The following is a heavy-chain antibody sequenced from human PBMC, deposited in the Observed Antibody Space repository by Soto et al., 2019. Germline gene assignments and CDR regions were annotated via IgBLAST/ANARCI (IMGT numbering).Heavy chain of an antibody. D-gene: IGHD2-2*01. V-gene: IGHV4-59*01. CDR3: ARVSRYYCISTSCYGENWFDP. J-gene: IGHJ5*02. CDR1: GGSISSYY. Sequence: TSETLSLTCTVSGGSISSYYWSWIRQPPGKGLEWIGYVFFSGSTNYNPSLKSRVTISVDTSKNQFSLKLSSVTAADTAVYYCARVSRYYCISTSCYGENWFDPWGQGTLVTVSS. CDR2: VFFSGST.